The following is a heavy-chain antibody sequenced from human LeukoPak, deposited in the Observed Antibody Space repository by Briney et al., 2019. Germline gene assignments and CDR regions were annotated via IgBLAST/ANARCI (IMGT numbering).Heavy chain of an antibody. J-gene: IGHJ4*02. CDR3: ARDPIYSDDSGYYIDY. D-gene: IGHD3-22*01. V-gene: IGHV3-48*04. Sequence: AGGSLRLSCAVSGFTFSTYSMNWVRQAPGKGLEWVSAVSGSGSTIYYADSVKGRFTISRDNAKNSLYLQMNSLRAEDTAVYYCARDPIYSDDSGYYIDYWGQGTLVTVSS. CDR2: VSGSGSTI. CDR1: GFTFSTYS.